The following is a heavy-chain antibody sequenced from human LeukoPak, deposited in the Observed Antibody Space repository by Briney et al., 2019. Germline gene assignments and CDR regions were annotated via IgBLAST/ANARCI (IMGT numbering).Heavy chain of an antibody. CDR2: KYHSGST. D-gene: IGHD7-27*01. CDR1: GYSISSAYY. Sequence: SETLSLTCSVSGYSISSAYYWGWIRQPPGKGLEWIGTKYHSGSTNYNPSLKSRVTISVDTSKNQFSLKLSSVTAADTAVYFCARGFRGDNFDYWGQGTLVTVSS. CDR3: ARGFRGDNFDY. V-gene: IGHV4-38-2*02. J-gene: IGHJ4*02.